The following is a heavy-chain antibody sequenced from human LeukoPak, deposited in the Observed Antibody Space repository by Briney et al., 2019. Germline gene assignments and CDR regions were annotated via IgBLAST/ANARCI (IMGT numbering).Heavy chain of an antibody. Sequence: PGGSLRLSCAASGFTFSSYWMSWVRQAPGKGLEWVANIKQDESEKYYVDSVKGRFTISRDNAKNSLYLQMNSLRAEDTAVYYCARGESYGMATTTGPDYWGQGTLVTVSS. J-gene: IGHJ4*02. CDR2: IKQDESEK. D-gene: IGHD5-24*01. CDR1: GFTFSSYW. V-gene: IGHV3-7*01. CDR3: ARGESYGMATTTGPDY.